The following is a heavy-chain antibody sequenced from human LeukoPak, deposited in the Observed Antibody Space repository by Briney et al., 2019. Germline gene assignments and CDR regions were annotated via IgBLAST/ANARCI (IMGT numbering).Heavy chain of an antibody. D-gene: IGHD3-10*01. Sequence: GGSLRLSCAAPGFTFSSYSMNWVRQAPGEGLEWVSSISSSSSYIYYADSVKGRFTISRDNAKNSLYLQMNSLRAEDTAVYYCARDLRGWFGDLAIDYWGQGTLVTVSS. J-gene: IGHJ4*02. CDR1: GFTFSSYS. V-gene: IGHV3-21*01. CDR2: ISSSSSYI. CDR3: ARDLRGWFGDLAIDY.